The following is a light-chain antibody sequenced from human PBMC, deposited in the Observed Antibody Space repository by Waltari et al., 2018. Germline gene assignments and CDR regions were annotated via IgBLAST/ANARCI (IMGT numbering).Light chain of an antibody. CDR2: EDT. CDR3: QSYDLNSRVV. J-gene: IGLJ2*01. CDR1: SGNIASNY. Sequence: FMLTQPHSVSESPGKTVTISCTRSSGNIASNYVQWYQPRPGGAPTTIIYEDTQRPSGVPDRFSGSIDSSSNSASLTISGLITEDEADYYCQSYDLNSRVVFGGRTKLTVL. V-gene: IGLV6-57*03.